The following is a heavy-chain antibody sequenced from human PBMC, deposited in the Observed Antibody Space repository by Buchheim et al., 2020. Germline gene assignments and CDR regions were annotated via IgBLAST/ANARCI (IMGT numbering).Heavy chain of an antibody. CDR1: GFTFSSYG. D-gene: IGHD3-10*01. Sequence: EVQLVESGGGLVQPGGSLRLSCAASGFTFSSYGMSWVRQAPGKGLEWVANIKQDGSEKYYVDSVKGRFTISRDNAKNSLYLQMNSLRAEDTAVYYCARDRVGSWGGINWFDPCGQGTL. J-gene: IGHJ5*02. CDR2: IKQDGSEK. V-gene: IGHV3-7*01. CDR3: ARDRVGSWGGINWFDP.